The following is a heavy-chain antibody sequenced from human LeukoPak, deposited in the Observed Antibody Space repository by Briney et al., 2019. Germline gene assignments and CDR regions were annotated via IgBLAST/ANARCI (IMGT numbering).Heavy chain of an antibody. Sequence: SETLSLTCAVYGGSFSGYYWSWIRQPPGKGLERIGEINHSGSTNYNPSLKSRVTISVDTSKNQFSLKLSSVTAADTAVYYCARVYYDILTGYSRGRYFDYWGQGTLVTVSS. V-gene: IGHV4-34*01. CDR2: INHSGST. CDR1: GGSFSGYY. J-gene: IGHJ4*02. D-gene: IGHD3-9*01. CDR3: ARVYYDILTGYSRGRYFDY.